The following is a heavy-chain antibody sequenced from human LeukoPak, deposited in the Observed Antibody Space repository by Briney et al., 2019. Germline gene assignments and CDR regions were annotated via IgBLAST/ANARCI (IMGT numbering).Heavy chain of an antibody. CDR1: GYSISSGYY. CDR2: IYTSGST. CDR3: ARSSLPIYWFDP. V-gene: IGHV4-4*07. J-gene: IGHJ5*02. Sequence: SETLSLTCTVSGYSISSGYYWSWIRQPAGKGLEWIGRIYTSGSTNYNPSLKSRVTMSVDTSKNQFSLKLSSVTAADTAVYYCARSSLPIYWFDPWGQGTLVTVSS.